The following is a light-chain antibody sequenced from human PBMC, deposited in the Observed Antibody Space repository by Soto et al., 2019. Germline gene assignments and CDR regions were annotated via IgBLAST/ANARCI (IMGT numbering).Light chain of an antibody. Sequence: DIQMTQSPSSLSASVVDRFTITCRAIQIVSSYLNWYQQKPGKAPELLIYAASSFQSGVPSRLSGSGSGTDFTLTISSLQPEDFATYHWKQSYSXPLTCGVGTQV. CDR2: AAS. CDR3: KQSYSXPLT. V-gene: IGKV1-39*01. J-gene: IGKJ4*01. CDR1: QIVSSY.